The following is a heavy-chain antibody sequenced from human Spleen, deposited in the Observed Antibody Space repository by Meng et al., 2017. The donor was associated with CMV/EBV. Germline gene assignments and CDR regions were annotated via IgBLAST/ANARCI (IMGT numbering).Heavy chain of an antibody. V-gene: IGHV3-20*04. CDR1: GFTFDDYG. D-gene: IGHD2-15*01. Sequence: GESLKISCAASGFTFDDYGMSWVRQAPGKGLEWVSGINWNGGSTGYADSVKGRFTISRDNSKNTLYLQMNSLRAEDTAVYYCARERSGYFDYWGQGTLVTVSS. J-gene: IGHJ4*02. CDR3: ARERSGYFDY. CDR2: INWNGGST.